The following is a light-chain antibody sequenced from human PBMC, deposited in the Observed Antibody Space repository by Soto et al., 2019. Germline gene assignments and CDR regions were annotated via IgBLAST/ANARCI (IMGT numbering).Light chain of an antibody. CDR2: KAS. Sequence: DIQMTQSPSTLSASVGDRVTITCRASQSISSWLAWYQQKPGKAPKLLIYKASTLKSGVPSRFSGSGSGTDFTLTISSLEPEDFAVYYCQQRSKWPITFGQGTRLEIK. CDR1: QSISSW. J-gene: IGKJ5*01. CDR3: QQRSKWPIT. V-gene: IGKV1-5*03.